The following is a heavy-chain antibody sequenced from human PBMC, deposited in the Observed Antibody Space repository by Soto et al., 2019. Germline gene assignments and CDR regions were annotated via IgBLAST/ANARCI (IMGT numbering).Heavy chain of an antibody. CDR1: GFSFTTYA. J-gene: IGHJ4*02. CDR3: ARQCGSVGGWFFDF. D-gene: IGHD3-10*01. V-gene: IGHV3-30*03. Sequence: QVQLVESGGGVVQPGESLRLSCAASGFSFTTYAMHWVRQTPGKGLEWVAAISTDGTYKYHVDTVKGRLTISRDNSKNTLYLPMNSQRPEDTAVYYCARQCGSVGGWFFDFWGPGSLVSVSS. CDR2: ISTDGTYK.